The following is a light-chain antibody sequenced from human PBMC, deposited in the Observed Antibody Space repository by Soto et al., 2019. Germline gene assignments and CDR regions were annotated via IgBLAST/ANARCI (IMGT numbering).Light chain of an antibody. CDR3: QQRNVWPPVT. CDR1: PSVTNF. J-gene: IGKJ5*01. Sequence: EILFTPSPDTLSFSPGERATPSRRASPSVTNFLAWYQQKPGQAPRLLIYGAFNRATGIPARFSGSGSGTDFTLTISSLEPEDSAVYYCQQRNVWPPVTFGQGTRLEIK. V-gene: IGKV3-11*01. CDR2: GAF.